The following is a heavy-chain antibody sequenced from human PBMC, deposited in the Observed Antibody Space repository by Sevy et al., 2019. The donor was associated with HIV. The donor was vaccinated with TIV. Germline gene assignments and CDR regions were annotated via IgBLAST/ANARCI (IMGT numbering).Heavy chain of an antibody. CDR3: AGDVALPYIVVVVDASLAPFDI. V-gene: IGHV1-18*01. J-gene: IGHJ3*02. D-gene: IGHD2-15*01. CDR2: ISGYSGNT. Sequence: ASVKVSCKASGYTFTSYGITWVRQAPGQGLEWMGWISGYSGNTNYAQKFQGRDTMTTDTSTSTAYMELRSLGSDDTAVYYCAGDVALPYIVVVVDASLAPFDIWGQGTMVTVSS. CDR1: GYTFTSYG.